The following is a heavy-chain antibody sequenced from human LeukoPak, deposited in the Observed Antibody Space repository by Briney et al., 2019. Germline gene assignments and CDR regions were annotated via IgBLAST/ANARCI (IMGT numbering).Heavy chain of an antibody. CDR3: AKEEGYCSGGSCYYGH. CDR2: ITNDGSST. D-gene: IGHD2-15*01. Sequence: GGSLRLSCAASGLTFSSHWMHWVRQAPRKGLVWVSRITNDGSSTTYADSVKGRFTISRDNSKNTLYLQMNSLRAEDTAVYYCAKEEGYCSGGSCYYGHWGQGTLVTVSS. V-gene: IGHV3-74*01. CDR1: GLTFSSHW. J-gene: IGHJ4*02.